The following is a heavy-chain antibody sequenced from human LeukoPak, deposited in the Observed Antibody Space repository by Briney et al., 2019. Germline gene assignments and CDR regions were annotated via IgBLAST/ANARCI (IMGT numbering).Heavy chain of an antibody. J-gene: IGHJ2*01. V-gene: IGHV3-33*06. Sequence: GGSLRLSCAASGFTFSNAWMNWVRQAPGKGLEWVAVIWYDGSNQYYADPVKGRFTISRDNSRNILYLQMNSLRAEDTAIYYCAKDFGGSDYDWYFDLWGRGTVVTVSS. CDR2: IWYDGSNQ. CDR3: AKDFGGSDYDWYFDL. D-gene: IGHD1-26*01. CDR1: GFTFSNAW.